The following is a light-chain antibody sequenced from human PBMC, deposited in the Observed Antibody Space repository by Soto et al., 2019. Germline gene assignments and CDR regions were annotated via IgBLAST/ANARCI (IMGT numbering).Light chain of an antibody. CDR2: GAS. CDR3: QQYSSSMLT. J-gene: IGKJ4*01. Sequence: EIVMTQSPATLSASPGERATLSCRASQSLSSSYLAWYQQKPGLAPRLLIYGASSRATGIPDRFSGSGSGTDFTLTISRLEPEDFAVYYCQQYSSSMLTFGGGTKVDIK. CDR1: QSLSSSY. V-gene: IGKV3-20*01.